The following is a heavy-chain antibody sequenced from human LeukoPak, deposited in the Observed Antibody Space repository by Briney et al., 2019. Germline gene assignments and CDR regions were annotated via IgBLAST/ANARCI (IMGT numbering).Heavy chain of an antibody. CDR3: ARVPHYYYYYMDV. V-gene: IGHV3-66*02. J-gene: IGHJ6*03. CDR2: IYSGGST. Sequence: PGGSLRLSCAASGFTVSSNYMSRVRQAPGKGLEWVSVIYSGGSTYYADSVKGRFTISRDNSKNTLYLQMNSLRAEDTAVYYCARVPHYYYYYMDVWGKGTTVTVSS. CDR1: GFTVSSNY.